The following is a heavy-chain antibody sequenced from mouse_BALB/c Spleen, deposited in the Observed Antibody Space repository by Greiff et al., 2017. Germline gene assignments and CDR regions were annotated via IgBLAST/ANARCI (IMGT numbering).Heavy chain of an antibody. CDR2: IYPGSGST. Sequence: LQQPGSELVRPGASVKLSCKASGYTFTSYWMHWVKQRHGQGLEWIGNIYPGSGSTNYDEKFKSKGTLTVDTSSSTAYMHLSSLTSEDSAVYYCTRGDYYGSRYYAMDYWGQGTSVTVSS. V-gene: IGHV1S22*01. CDR3: TRGDYYGSRYYAMDY. D-gene: IGHD1-1*01. J-gene: IGHJ4*01. CDR1: GYTFTSYW.